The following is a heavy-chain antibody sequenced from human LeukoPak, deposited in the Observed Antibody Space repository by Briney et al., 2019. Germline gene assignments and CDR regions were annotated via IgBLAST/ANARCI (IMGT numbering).Heavy chain of an antibody. CDR1: GASIRSHY. J-gene: IGHJ5*02. D-gene: IGHD5-24*01. CDR3: ARGDGWCDS. V-gene: IGHV4-59*11. CDR2: AYYSGSS. Sequence: SETLSLTCTVSGASIRSHYWSWFRQPPGKGLEWMGYAYYSGSSNYNPSLKSRVTISVDTSKSLFSLKLSSVTAADTAVYYCARGDGWCDSWSQGTLVTVSS.